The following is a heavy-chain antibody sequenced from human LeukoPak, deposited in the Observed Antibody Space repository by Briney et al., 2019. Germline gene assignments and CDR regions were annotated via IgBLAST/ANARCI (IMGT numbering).Heavy chain of an antibody. Sequence: GGSLRLPCAASGFTFSSYSMNWVRQAPGKGLEWVSSISSSSSYIYYADSVKGRFTISRDNAKNSLYLQMNSLRAEDTAVYCCAREAGGQWLVNFDYWGQGTLVTVSS. CDR1: GFTFSSYS. CDR3: AREAGGQWLVNFDY. D-gene: IGHD6-19*01. V-gene: IGHV3-21*01. J-gene: IGHJ4*02. CDR2: ISSSSSYI.